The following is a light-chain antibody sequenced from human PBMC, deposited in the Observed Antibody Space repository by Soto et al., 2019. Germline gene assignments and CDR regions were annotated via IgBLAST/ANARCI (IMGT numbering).Light chain of an antibody. CDR1: SSDAGGYNY. Sequence: QSALTQPASVSGSPGQSITISCTGTSSDAGGYNYVSWHQKYPGKAPKLMIYDVSNRASGVSNRFSGSKSGNTASLTISGLQAEDEADYYSSSYTSNMVLFGGGTKVTVL. J-gene: IGLJ2*01. V-gene: IGLV2-14*01. CDR2: DVS. CDR3: SSYTSNMVL.